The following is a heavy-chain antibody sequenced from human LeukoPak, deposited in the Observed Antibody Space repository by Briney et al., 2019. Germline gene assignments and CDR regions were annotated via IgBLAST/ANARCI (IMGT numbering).Heavy chain of an antibody. CDR1: GFTFSSYG. J-gene: IGHJ5*02. D-gene: IGHD1-26*01. V-gene: IGHV3-33*01. Sequence: PGGSLRLSCAASGFTFSSYGMHWVRQAPGKGLECVAVIWYDGSNKYYADSVKGRFTISRDNSKNTLYLQMNSLRAEDTAVYYCATAIVGAYNWFDPWGQGTLVTVSS. CDR2: IWYDGSNK. CDR3: ATAIVGAYNWFDP.